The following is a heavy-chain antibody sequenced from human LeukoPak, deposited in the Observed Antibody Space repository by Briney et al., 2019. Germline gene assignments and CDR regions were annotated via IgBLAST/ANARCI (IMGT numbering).Heavy chain of an antibody. D-gene: IGHD1-1*01. CDR2: INPNSGGT. CDR3: ARATNWNDPILNDY. J-gene: IGHJ4*02. Sequence: GASVKVSCKASGGTFSSYAISWVRQAPGQGLEWMGWINPNSGGTNYAQKFQGRVTMTRDTSISTAYMELSRLRSDDTAVYYCARATNWNDPILNDYWGQGTLVTVSS. V-gene: IGHV1-2*02. CDR1: GGTFSSYA.